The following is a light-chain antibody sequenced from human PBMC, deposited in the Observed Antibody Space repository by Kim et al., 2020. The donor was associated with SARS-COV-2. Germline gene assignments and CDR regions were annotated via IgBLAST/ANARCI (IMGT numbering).Light chain of an antibody. V-gene: IGLV3-19*01. CDR3: GSLDSRATHWV. Sequence: SSELTQDPAVSVALGQTVRITCQGDSRRSFHASWYRQKQGQAPVLVVYGENNRPSGIPARFSGYRSGNTASLTITGAQAEDEADYHCGSLDSRATHWVFGAGTQLTVL. CDR1: SRRSFH. J-gene: IGLJ3*02. CDR2: GEN.